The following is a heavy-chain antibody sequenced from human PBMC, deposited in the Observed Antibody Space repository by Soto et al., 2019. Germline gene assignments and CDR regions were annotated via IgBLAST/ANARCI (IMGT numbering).Heavy chain of an antibody. CDR2: ISGSGGST. V-gene: IGHV3-23*01. CDR1: GFTFSSYA. CDR3: AKDPSLWFGEPNYYYGMDV. J-gene: IGHJ6*02. D-gene: IGHD3-10*01. Sequence: GSLRLSCAASGFTFSSYAMSWVRQAPGKGLEWVSAISGSGGSTYYADSVKGRFTISRDNSKNTLYLQMNSLRAEDTAVYYCAKDPSLWFGEPNYYYGMDVWGQGTTVTVSS.